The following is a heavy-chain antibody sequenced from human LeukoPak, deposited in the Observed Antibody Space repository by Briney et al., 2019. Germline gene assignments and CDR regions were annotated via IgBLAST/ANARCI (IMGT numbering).Heavy chain of an antibody. D-gene: IGHD3-22*01. J-gene: IGHJ5*02. CDR2: IYHSGST. CDR3: ARQDYYDSSGYYLYNWFDP. V-gene: IGHV4-30-2*01. Sequence: SQALSLTCTVSGGSISSGGYYWSWIRQPPGKGLEWIGYIYHSGSTYYNPSLKSRVTISVDRSKTQFSLKLSSVTAADTAVYYCARQDYYDSSGYYLYNWFDPWGQGTLVTVSS. CDR1: GGSISSGGYY.